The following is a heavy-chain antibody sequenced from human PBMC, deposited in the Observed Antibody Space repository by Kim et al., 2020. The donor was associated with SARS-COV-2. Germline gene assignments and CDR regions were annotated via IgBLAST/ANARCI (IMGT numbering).Heavy chain of an antibody. J-gene: IGHJ3*01. V-gene: IGHV3-23*01. Sequence: GGSLRLSCAASGFTFSSYAMRWVRQAPGKGLEWVSDIRGDGSNPYYADSVKGRLTISRDNSKNTLYLQMNSLRGEDTAVYYCARSRSTWVNDGFDLWGQGTVVTVSS. CDR1: GFTFSSYA. D-gene: IGHD1-26*01. CDR2: IRGDGSNP. CDR3: ARSRSTWVNDGFDL.